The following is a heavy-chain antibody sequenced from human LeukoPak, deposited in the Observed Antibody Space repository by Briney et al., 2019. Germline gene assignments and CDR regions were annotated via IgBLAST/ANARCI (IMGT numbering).Heavy chain of an antibody. Sequence: GGSLRLSCAASGFTFSSYAMSWVRQAPGKGLEWVSAISGSGGSTYYADSVKGRFTISRDNAKNTLYLQMNSLRAEDTAVYYCARVWGRDGYNPYDYWGQGTLVTVSS. CDR2: ISGSGGST. CDR1: GFTFSSYA. D-gene: IGHD5-24*01. J-gene: IGHJ4*02. V-gene: IGHV3-23*01. CDR3: ARVWGRDGYNPYDY.